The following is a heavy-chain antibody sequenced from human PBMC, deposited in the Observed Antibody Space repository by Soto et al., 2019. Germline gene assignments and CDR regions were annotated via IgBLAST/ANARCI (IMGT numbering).Heavy chain of an antibody. V-gene: IGHV3-53*01. Sequence: EVQLVESRGGLIQPGGSLRLSCAASGFTVSNNYMSWVRQAPGKGLEWVSIIYSGESTYYADSVKGRFTISRDNSKNTVYLQMNSLRADDTAVYFCARLDATYYLWSGYNYAFDSWGQGTLVTVSS. D-gene: IGHD3-3*01. CDR1: GFTVSNNY. CDR3: ARLDATYYLWSGYNYAFDS. CDR2: IYSGEST. J-gene: IGHJ4*02.